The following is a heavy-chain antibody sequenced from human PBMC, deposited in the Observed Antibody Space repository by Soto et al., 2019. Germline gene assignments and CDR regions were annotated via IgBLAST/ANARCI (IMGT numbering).Heavy chain of an antibody. Sequence: QVQLQESGPGLVKPSETLSLTCTVSGGSISSYYWSWIRQPPGKGLEWIGYIYYSGSTNYNPSLKSRVTISVDTSKNQFSLKLSSVTAADTAVYYCARDNYYYGMDVWGQWTTVTVSS. V-gene: IGHV4-59*01. CDR1: GGSISSYY. CDR3: ARDNYYYGMDV. CDR2: IYYSGST. J-gene: IGHJ6*02.